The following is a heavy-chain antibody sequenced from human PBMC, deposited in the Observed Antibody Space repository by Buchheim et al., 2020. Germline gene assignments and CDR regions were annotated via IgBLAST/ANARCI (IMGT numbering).Heavy chain of an antibody. Sequence: QVQLVQSGAEVKKPGASVKVSCKASGYTFTGYYMHWVRQAPGQGLEWMGRINPNSGGTNYAQKFQGRVTMTRDTSTSTAYMELSRLRSDDTAVYYCALFSSNYYGSGSPNYFDYWGQGTL. CDR3: ALFSSNYYGSGSPNYFDY. CDR2: INPNSGGT. V-gene: IGHV1-2*06. D-gene: IGHD3-10*01. CDR1: GYTFTGYY. J-gene: IGHJ4*02.